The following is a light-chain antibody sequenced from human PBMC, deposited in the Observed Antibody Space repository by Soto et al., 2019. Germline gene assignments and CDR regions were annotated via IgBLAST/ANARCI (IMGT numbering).Light chain of an antibody. CDR1: QRLLYRSNNKNY. Sequence: DIVMTQSPASLAVPLGARVTISCKSSQRLLYRSNNKNYLSWYQHKPGQPPNLLIYWASTRHSGVPDRFSGSGSGTVFTLTINNLQAEDVAIYYCQQYYNPPWTFGPGTKVEI. V-gene: IGKV4-1*01. CDR3: QQYYNPPWT. J-gene: IGKJ1*01. CDR2: WAS.